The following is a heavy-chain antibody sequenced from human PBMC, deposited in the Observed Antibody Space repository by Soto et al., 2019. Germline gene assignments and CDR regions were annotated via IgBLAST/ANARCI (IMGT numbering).Heavy chain of an antibody. CDR1: GYTFTSYA. Sequence: ASVKVSCKASGYTFTSYAMHWVRQAPGQRLEWMGWINAGNGNTKYSQKFQGRVTITRDTSASTAYMELSSLRAEDTAVYYCARVIYSNPYYYGMDVWGQGTTVTVSS. CDR2: INAGNGNT. D-gene: IGHD4-4*01. V-gene: IGHV1-3*01. CDR3: ARVIYSNPYYYGMDV. J-gene: IGHJ6*02.